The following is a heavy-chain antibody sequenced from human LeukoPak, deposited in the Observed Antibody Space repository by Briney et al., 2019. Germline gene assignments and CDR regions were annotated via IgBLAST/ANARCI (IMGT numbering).Heavy chain of an antibody. D-gene: IGHD3-16*01. J-gene: IGHJ4*02. CDR1: GDSFSSYH. Sequence: SETLSLTCTVSGDSFSSYHWSWLRQPPGKGLEWTGYISSRGSTSYNRSLKSRVTISVDTSKNQFSLKLSSVTAADTAVYYCARVGRGDHTWGSYSCDHWGQGTLVSVSS. CDR2: ISSRGST. CDR3: ARVGRGDHTWGSYSCDH. V-gene: IGHV4-59*01.